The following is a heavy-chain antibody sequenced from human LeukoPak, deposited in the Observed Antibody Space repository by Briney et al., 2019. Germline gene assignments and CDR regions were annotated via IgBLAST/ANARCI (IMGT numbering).Heavy chain of an antibody. CDR2: INSDGSST. V-gene: IGHV3-74*01. Sequence: GGSLRLSCAASGFTFSSYWMHWVRQAPGKGLVWVSRINSDGSSTSYADSVKGRFTISRDNAKNTLYLQMNSLRAEDMAVYYCARGGYYYDSSVPDFDYWGQGTLVTVSS. CDR1: GFTFSSYW. D-gene: IGHD3-22*01. CDR3: ARGGYYYDSSVPDFDY. J-gene: IGHJ4*02.